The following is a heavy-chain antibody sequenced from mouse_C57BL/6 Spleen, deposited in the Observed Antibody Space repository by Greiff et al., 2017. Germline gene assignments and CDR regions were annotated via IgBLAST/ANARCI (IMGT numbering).Heavy chain of an antibody. D-gene: IGHD1-1*01. Sequence: VQLMESGAELVKPGASVKMSCKASGYTFTTYPIEWMKQNHGKSLEWIGNFHPYNDDTKYNEKFKGKATLTVEKSSSTVYLELSRLTSDDSAVYYCARSNYYGSLYYAMVYWGQGTSVTVSS. J-gene: IGHJ4*01. CDR1: GYTFTTYP. CDR2: FHPYNDDT. V-gene: IGHV1-47*01. CDR3: ARSNYYGSLYYAMVY.